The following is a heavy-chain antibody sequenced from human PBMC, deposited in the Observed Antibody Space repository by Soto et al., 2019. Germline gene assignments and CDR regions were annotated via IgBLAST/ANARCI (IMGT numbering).Heavy chain of an antibody. Sequence: EVQLVESGGGLVRPGGSLRLSCAASGFTFSYYCMHWVRQAPGKGLVWVSRIHSDGSSTTYADFVKGRFIISRDNATNTVDLQMNSVRVEDTAVYYCARGERGAFDLWGQGTVVTVSS. CDR3: ARGERGAFDL. CDR1: GFTFSYYC. J-gene: IGHJ3*01. CDR2: IHSDGSST. D-gene: IGHD1-26*01. V-gene: IGHV3-74*01.